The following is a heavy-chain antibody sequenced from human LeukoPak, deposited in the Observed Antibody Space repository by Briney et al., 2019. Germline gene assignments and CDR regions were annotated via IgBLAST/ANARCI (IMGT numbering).Heavy chain of an antibody. Sequence: PGRSLRLSCAASGFTFSSYGMHWVRQAPGKGLEWVAVISYDGSNKYYADSVKGRFTISRDNSKNTLYLQMNSLRAEDTAVYYCAREGYSGGVRWFDPWGQGTLVTVSS. CDR1: GFTFSSYG. V-gene: IGHV3-30*03. CDR3: AREGYSGGVRWFDP. D-gene: IGHD5-18*01. J-gene: IGHJ5*02. CDR2: ISYDGSNK.